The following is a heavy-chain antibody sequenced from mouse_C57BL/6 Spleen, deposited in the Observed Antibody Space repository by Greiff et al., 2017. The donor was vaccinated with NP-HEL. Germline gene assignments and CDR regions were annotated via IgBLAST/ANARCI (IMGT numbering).Heavy chain of an antibody. CDR3: AKGGLGDWYFDV. D-gene: IGHD3-1*01. CDR1: GYTFTTYP. Sequence: VQLVESGAELVKPGASVKMSCKASGYTFTTYPIEWMKQNHGKSLEWIGNFHPYNDDTKYNEKFKGKATLTVEKSSSTVYLELSRLTSDDSAVYYCAKGGLGDWYFDVWGTGTTVTVSS. J-gene: IGHJ1*03. CDR2: FHPYNDDT. V-gene: IGHV1-47*01.